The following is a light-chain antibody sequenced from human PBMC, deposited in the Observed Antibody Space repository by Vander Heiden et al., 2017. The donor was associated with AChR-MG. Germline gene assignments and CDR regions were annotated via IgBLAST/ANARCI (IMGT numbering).Light chain of an antibody. CDR3: QSYDSSLRVVV. CDR2: TNN. Sequence: QSVLTQPPSVSGAPGQRVTISCTGSSSNIGAGYDVHWYQQLPGTAPKLLIYTNNNRPSGVPDRFSGSKSGTSASLAITGLQAEDEADYYCQSYDSSLRVVVFGGGTKLTGL. CDR1: SSNIGAGYD. V-gene: IGLV1-40*01. J-gene: IGLJ2*01.